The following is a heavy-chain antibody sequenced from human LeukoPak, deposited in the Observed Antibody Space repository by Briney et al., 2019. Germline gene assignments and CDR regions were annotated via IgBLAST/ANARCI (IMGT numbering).Heavy chain of an antibody. Sequence: SETLSLTCAVYGGSFSGYYWSWIRQPPGKGLEWIGEINHSGSTNYNPSLKSRVTISVDTSKNQFSLKLSSVPAADTAVYYCARGSRGYYSLDYWGQGTLVTVSS. D-gene: IGHD3-10*01. J-gene: IGHJ4*02. V-gene: IGHV4-34*01. CDR1: GGSFSGYY. CDR3: ARGSRGYYSLDY. CDR2: INHSGST.